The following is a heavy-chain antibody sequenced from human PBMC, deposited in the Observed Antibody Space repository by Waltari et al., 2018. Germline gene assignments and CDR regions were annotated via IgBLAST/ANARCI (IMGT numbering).Heavy chain of an antibody. D-gene: IGHD5-18*01. V-gene: IGHV3-9*03. CDR2: MSWNSGSI. CDR1: GLAFDDYA. Sequence: EVQLVESGGGLVQPGRSLRLSCAASGLAFDDYAMHWVRQAPGKGLEWVSGMSWNSGSIGYADSVKGRFTISRDNAKNSLYLQMNSLRAEDMALYYCAKAGYQQYYFDYWGQGTLVTVSS. CDR3: AKAGYQQYYFDY. J-gene: IGHJ4*02.